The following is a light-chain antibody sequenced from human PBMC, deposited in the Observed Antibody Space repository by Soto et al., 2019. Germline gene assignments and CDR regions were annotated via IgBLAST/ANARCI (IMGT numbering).Light chain of an antibody. J-gene: IGKJ3*01. Sequence: DIQMTQSPSSVSASVGGSVTITCRASQGINVWLAWYQQRPGKAPKLLIYGATGLQSGVPSRFRGGGSGRDFTLNISTLQPEDFATYYCPQAHTFPFTFGPGTRVD. CDR2: GAT. V-gene: IGKV1-12*02. CDR3: PQAHTFPFT. CDR1: QGINVW.